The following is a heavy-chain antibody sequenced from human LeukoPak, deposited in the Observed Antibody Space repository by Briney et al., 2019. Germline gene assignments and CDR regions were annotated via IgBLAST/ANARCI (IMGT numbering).Heavy chain of an antibody. V-gene: IGHV3-7*01. D-gene: IGHD1-1*01. CDR1: GFPFSSYW. Sequence: QPGGSLRLSCAASGFPFSSYWMSWVRQAPGKGLEWVANIKQDGSDKYYVDSVKGRFSISRDNAKNSLYLQLNSLRADDTAVYNCARLTGTTGFDYWGQGTLVTVSS. CDR3: ARLTGTTGFDY. CDR2: IKQDGSDK. J-gene: IGHJ4*02.